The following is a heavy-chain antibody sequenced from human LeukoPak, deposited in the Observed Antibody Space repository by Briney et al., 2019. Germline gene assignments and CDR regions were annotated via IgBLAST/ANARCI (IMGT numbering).Heavy chain of an antibody. D-gene: IGHD2-21*02. CDR2: ISWVGGST. CDR1: GFTFDDYA. CDR3: AKDRRAYCGGDCQGHFDY. V-gene: IGHV3-43D*03. Sequence: GGSLRLSCAASGFTFDDYAMHWVRQAPGKGLEWVSLISWVGGSTYYADSVKGRFTISRDNSKNSLYLQMNSLRAEDTALYYCAKDRRAYCGGDCQGHFDYWGQGTLVTVSS. J-gene: IGHJ4*02.